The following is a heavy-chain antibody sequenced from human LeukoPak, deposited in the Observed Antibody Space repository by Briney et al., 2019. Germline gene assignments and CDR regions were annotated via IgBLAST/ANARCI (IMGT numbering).Heavy chain of an antibody. CDR1: GFTFSDYY. V-gene: IGHV3-11*04. CDR3: ARVLEWTIFGVVIGAFDI. J-gene: IGHJ3*02. CDR2: ISSSGSTI. Sequence: NSGGSLRLSCAASGFTFSDYYMSWIRQAPGKGLEWVSYISSSGSTIYYADSVKGRFTISRDNAKNSLYLQMNSLRAEDTAVYYCARVLEWTIFGVVIGAFDIWGQGTMVTVSS. D-gene: IGHD3-3*01.